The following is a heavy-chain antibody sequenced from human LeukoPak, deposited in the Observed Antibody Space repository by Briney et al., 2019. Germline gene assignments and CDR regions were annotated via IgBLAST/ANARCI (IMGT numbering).Heavy chain of an antibody. CDR2: IYYSGST. J-gene: IGHJ4*02. Sequence: SETLSLTCTVSGGSISSSSYYWGWIRQPPGKGLEWIGSIYYSGSTYYNPSLKSRVTISVDTSKNQFSLKLSSVTAADTAVYYCARGVRGDHFDYWGQGTLVTVSS. CDR1: GGSISSSSYY. V-gene: IGHV4-39*07. CDR3: ARGVRGDHFDY. D-gene: IGHD3-16*01.